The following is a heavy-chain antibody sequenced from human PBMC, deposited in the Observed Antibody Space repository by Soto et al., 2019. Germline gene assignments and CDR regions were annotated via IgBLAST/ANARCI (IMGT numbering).Heavy chain of an antibody. V-gene: IGHV1-69*01. J-gene: IGHJ6*02. CDR1: GGTFSSYA. D-gene: IGHD4-17*01. CDR2: IIPIFGTA. Sequence: QVQLVQSGAEVKKPGSSVKVSCKASGGTFSSYAISWVRQAPGQGLEWMGGIIPIFGTANYAQKFQGRVTITADESTSTAYMELSSLRAEDTAVYYCARYYGGNSCNHHYYGMDVWGQGTTVTVSS. CDR3: ARYYGGNSCNHHYYGMDV.